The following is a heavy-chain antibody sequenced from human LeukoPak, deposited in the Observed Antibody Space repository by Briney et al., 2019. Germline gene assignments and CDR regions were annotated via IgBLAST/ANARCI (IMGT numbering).Heavy chain of an antibody. Sequence: ASLKVSCKASGYTFTTYTMHWVRQAPGQRLEWMGWINADTGNTKCSQEFQGRLTITRDTSASTVYMDLSSLKSEDMAVYYCARSGGSRGTVTPPGDFWGQGTLVTVSS. CDR2: INADTGNT. V-gene: IGHV1-3*03. D-gene: IGHD4-17*01. CDR3: ARSGGSRGTVTPPGDF. J-gene: IGHJ4*02. CDR1: GYTFTTYT.